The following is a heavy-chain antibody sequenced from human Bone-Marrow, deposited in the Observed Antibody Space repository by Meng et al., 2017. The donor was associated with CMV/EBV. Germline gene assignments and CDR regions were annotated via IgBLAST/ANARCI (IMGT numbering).Heavy chain of an antibody. J-gene: IGHJ6*02. CDR3: ARGVNPNYYYYGMDV. Sequence: GGSLRLSCAASGFTFSDYYMSWIRQAPGKGLEWVSYISSSGSTIYYADSVKGRFTISRDNAKNSLYLQMSSLRAEDTAVYYCARGVNPNYYYYGMDVWGQGTTVTVSS. V-gene: IGHV3-11*01. CDR2: ISSSGSTI. CDR1: GFTFSDYY.